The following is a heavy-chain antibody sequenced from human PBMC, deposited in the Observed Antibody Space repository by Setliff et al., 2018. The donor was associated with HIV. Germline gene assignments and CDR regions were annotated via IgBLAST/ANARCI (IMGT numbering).Heavy chain of an antibody. CDR1: GFTFSDFY. V-gene: IGHV3-11*04. CDR3: AKMGQTAPGTNFFDY. J-gene: IGHJ4*02. D-gene: IGHD2-8*01. Sequence: GESLKISCAASGFTFSDFYMSWIRQAPGKGLEWVSYISSSGSTIYYADSVKGRFTISRDNAKNSLYLQMNSLGAEDTAMYYCAKMGQTAPGTNFFDYWGQGTLVTVSS. CDR2: ISSSGSTI.